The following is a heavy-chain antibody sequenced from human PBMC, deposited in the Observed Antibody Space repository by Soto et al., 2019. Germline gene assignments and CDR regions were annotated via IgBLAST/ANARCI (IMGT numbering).Heavy chain of an antibody. Sequence: EVQLVESGGGLVKPGGSLRLSCAASGFTFSRHSMNWVRQAPGKGPEWVSSISSSGDYINYADSVKGRFTISRDNAKSSLYLQMNSLTAEDTAVYYCARGQDYGDYQDWGQGTLVIVSS. CDR2: ISSSGDYI. V-gene: IGHV3-21*01. J-gene: IGHJ4*02. CDR3: ARGQDYGDYQD. CDR1: GFTFSRHS. D-gene: IGHD4-17*01.